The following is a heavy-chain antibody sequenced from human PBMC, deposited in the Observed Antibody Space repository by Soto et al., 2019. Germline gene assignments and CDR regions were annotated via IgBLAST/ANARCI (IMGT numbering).Heavy chain of an antibody. D-gene: IGHD3-16*02. J-gene: IGHJ4*02. CDR3: ARVPTNYMITFGGVIAYYFDY. CDR2: INASGGST. Sequence: ASVKVSCKASGYTFTSYYMHWVRQAPGQGLEWMGIINASGGSTSYAQKFQGRVTMTTDTSTSTAYMELRSLRSDDTAVYYCARVPTNYMITFGGVIAYYFDYWGQGTLVTVSS. CDR1: GYTFTSYY. V-gene: IGHV1-46*01.